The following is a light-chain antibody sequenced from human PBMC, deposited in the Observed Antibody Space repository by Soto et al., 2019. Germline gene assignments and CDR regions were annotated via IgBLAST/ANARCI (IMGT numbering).Light chain of an antibody. CDR3: QERSNWPLVT. V-gene: IGKV3-15*01. Sequence: EIVMTQSPAILSVSPGDRATLSCRAGQSVSNNLAWYQQKPGQTPRLVIYGASNRATGVPARFSGSGSGTDFTLTISSLQSEDFAVYYCQERSNWPLVTFGPGTRVDV. CDR2: GAS. CDR1: QSVSNN. J-gene: IGKJ3*01.